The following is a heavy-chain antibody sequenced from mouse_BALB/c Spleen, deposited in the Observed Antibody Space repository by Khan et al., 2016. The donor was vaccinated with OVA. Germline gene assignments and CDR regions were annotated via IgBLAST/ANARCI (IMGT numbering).Heavy chain of an antibody. CDR2: IWSDGST. CDR1: GFSLTSYG. J-gene: IGHJ4*01. V-gene: IGHV2-3*01. CDR3: AKWGNYYYAMDY. Sequence: VQLKESGPGLVAPSQSLSITCTVPGFSLTSYGVNWVRQPPGQGLEWLGVIWSDGSTNFHSALISRLSISKDNSKSQVFLKLSSLQTDDTATYDWAKWGNYYYAMDYWGQGTSVTVSS.